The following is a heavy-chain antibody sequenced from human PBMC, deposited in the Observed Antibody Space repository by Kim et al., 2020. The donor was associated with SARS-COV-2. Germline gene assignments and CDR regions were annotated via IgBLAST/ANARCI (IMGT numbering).Heavy chain of an antibody. CDR3: ARWYYGSGSYPNWFDP. J-gene: IGHJ5*02. Sequence: FQGRVTITRDTYASTAYMELSSLRSEDTAVYYCARWYYGSGSYPNWFDPWGQGTLVTVSS. V-gene: IGHV1-3*01. D-gene: IGHD3-10*01.